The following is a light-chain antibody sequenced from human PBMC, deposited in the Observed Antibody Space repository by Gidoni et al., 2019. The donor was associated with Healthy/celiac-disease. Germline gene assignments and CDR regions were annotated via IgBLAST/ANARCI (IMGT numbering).Light chain of an antibody. V-gene: IGKV1-39*01. J-gene: IGKJ2*01. Sequence: DIQMTQSPSSLSASVGDRVTITCRASQSISIYLNWYPQRQGKAPKLLFYAASSLQSVVPSRFSGSVSGTDFTLTISSLQPEHFATYYCQQSYSTPRHTFGQWTKLEIK. CDR2: AAS. CDR1: QSISIY. CDR3: QQSYSTPRHT.